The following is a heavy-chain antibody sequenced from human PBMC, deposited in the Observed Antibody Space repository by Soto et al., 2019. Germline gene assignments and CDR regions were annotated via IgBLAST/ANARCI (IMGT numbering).Heavy chain of an antibody. J-gene: IGHJ4*02. CDR2: IKEDGSEN. V-gene: IGHV3-7*04. D-gene: IGHD3-9*01. Sequence: EVQLVESGGGLVQSGGSLRLSCEASGFSFITYWMNWVRQAPGKGLEWLASIKEDGSENQYVDSVKGRFTISRDNARNSLYLQMHSLSEEDTAVYYCVRAISGSFALWGQGTLVIVSS. CDR3: VRAISGSFAL. CDR1: GFSFITYW.